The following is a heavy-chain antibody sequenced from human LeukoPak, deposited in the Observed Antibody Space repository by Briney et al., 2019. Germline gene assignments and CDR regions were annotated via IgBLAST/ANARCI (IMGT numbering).Heavy chain of an antibody. J-gene: IGHJ4*02. CDR1: GFTFSSYA. CDR3: ASSTVDH. Sequence: PGASLRLSCAASGFTFSSYAMSWVRQAPGKGLEWIGEINHSGSTNYNPSLKSRVTISVDTSKNQFSLKLSSVTAADTAVYYCASSTVDHWGQGTLVTVSS. D-gene: IGHD4-17*01. V-gene: IGHV4-34*01. CDR2: INHSGST.